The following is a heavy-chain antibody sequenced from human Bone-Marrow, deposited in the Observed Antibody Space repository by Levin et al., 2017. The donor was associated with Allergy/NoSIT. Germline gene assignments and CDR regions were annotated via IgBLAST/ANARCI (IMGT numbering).Heavy chain of an antibody. D-gene: IGHD2-15*01. CDR2: INPNSGNT. V-gene: IGHV1-8*01. CDR1: GYTFTSYN. J-gene: IGHJ5*02. Sequence: SVKVSCKTSGYTFTSYNVYWVRQAPGQGLEWMGYINPNSGNTGYAQKFQGRVTVTRNSSITTAYMELSGLRSEDTAMYYCARGDCYSGSCYGPDWFDPWGQGTQVTVSS. CDR3: ARGDCYSGSCYGPDWFDP.